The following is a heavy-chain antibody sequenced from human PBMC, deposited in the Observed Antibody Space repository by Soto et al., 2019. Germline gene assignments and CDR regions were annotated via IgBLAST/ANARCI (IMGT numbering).Heavy chain of an antibody. CDR1: GGSISSGDYY. CDR3: DRVYSGYVDY. V-gene: IGHV4-30-4*01. CDR2: IYYTGST. D-gene: IGHD1-26*01. Sequence: QVQLQESGPGLVKPLQTLSLTCTVSGGSISSGDYYWSWIRQPPGKGLEWIVYIYYTGSTYYKPSLKSRLTMSVDTSKNQLSLKLSSVTAAAPALYYCDRVYSGYVDYWGQGTLVTVSS. J-gene: IGHJ4*02.